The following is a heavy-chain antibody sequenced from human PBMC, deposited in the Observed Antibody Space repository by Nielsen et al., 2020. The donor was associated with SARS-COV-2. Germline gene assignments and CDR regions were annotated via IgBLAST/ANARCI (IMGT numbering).Heavy chain of an antibody. Sequence: ASVKVSCKASGYSFTSYDMHWVRQAPGQGLEWMGVIYPSVGSTIYAQKFQGRVSMTRDTSTSTVSMELRSLRSEDTAVYYCARDSRHIVVVTAIPYYGMDVWGQGTTVTVSS. CDR2: IYPSVGST. CDR3: ARDSRHIVVVTAIPYYGMDV. J-gene: IGHJ6*02. V-gene: IGHV1-46*01. D-gene: IGHD2-21*02. CDR1: GYSFTSYD.